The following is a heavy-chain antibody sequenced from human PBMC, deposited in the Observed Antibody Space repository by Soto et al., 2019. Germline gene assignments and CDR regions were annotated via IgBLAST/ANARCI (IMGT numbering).Heavy chain of an antibody. D-gene: IGHD5-18*01. CDR1: GGSISSGDYY. Sequence: LSLTCTVSGGSISSGDYYWSWIRQHPGKGLEWIGYIYYSGSTYYNPSLKSRVTISVDTSKNQFSLKLSSVTAADTAVYYCALQSSLWLPFDYWGQGTLVTVSS. V-gene: IGHV4-31*03. J-gene: IGHJ4*02. CDR2: IYYSGST. CDR3: ALQSSLWLPFDY.